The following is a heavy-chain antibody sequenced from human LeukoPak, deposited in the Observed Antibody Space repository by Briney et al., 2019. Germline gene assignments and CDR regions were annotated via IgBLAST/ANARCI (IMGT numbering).Heavy chain of an antibody. D-gene: IGHD6-19*01. Sequence: GGSLRLSCAASGFIFSTYAMHWVRQAPGKGLEWVAVISYDGSNKFYADSVKGRFTISRDDSKNTLSLQMNSLRTEDTAVYYCAKDQGAVAWGLFDYWGQGTLVTVSS. J-gene: IGHJ4*02. CDR3: AKDQGAVAWGLFDY. CDR1: GFIFSTYA. CDR2: ISYDGSNK. V-gene: IGHV3-30-3*01.